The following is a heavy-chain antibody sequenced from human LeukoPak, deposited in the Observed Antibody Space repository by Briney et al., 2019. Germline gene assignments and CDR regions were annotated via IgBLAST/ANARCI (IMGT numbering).Heavy chain of an antibody. CDR3: ASNSDYDFWSGYYWVDRYYHYGMDV. Sequence: ASVKVSCKASGYTFTSYYMHWVRQAPGQGLEWMGIINPSGGSTSYAQKFQGRVTMTRDTSTSTVYMELSSLRSEDTAVYYCASNSDYDFWSGYYWVDRYYHYGMDVWGQGTTVTVSS. CDR2: INPSGGST. CDR1: GYTFTSYY. V-gene: IGHV1-46*01. D-gene: IGHD3-3*01. J-gene: IGHJ6*02.